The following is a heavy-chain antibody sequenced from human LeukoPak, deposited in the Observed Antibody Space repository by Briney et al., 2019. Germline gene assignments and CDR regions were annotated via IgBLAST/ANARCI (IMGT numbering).Heavy chain of an antibody. CDR2: MYLSGTT. CDR3: ARLSGYSSGHYYSDY. V-gene: IGHV4-4*02. Sequence: SGTLSLTCTVSGDSINSLDLWSWVRQPPGKGLEWIGEMYLSGTTHSNPSLKSRVTISVDTSKNQFSLKLSSVTAADTAVYYCARLSGYSSGHYYSDYWGQGTLVTVSS. CDR1: GDSINSLDL. J-gene: IGHJ4*02. D-gene: IGHD3-22*01.